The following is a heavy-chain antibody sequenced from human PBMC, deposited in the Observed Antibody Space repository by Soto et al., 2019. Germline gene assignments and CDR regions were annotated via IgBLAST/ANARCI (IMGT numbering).Heavy chain of an antibody. D-gene: IGHD3-9*01. CDR3: ATVGDILTGYYEGDWFDP. J-gene: IGHJ5*02. CDR2: FDPEDGET. Sequence: QVQLVQSGAEVKKPGASVKVSCKVSGYTLTELSMHWVRQAPGKGLEWMGGFDPEDGETIYAQKFQGRVTMTEDTSTDPAYMELSSLRSEDTAVYYCATVGDILTGYYEGDWFDPWGQGTLVTVSS. CDR1: GYTLTELS. V-gene: IGHV1-24*01.